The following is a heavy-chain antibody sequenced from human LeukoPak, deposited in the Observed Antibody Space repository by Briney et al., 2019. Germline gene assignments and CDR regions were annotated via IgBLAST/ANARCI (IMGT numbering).Heavy chain of an antibody. V-gene: IGHV4-34*01. CDR3: TRAVAGHPD. J-gene: IGHJ4*02. D-gene: IGHD6-19*01. CDR1: GVAFSNYY. Sequence: PSETLSLTCAVSGVAFSNYYWSWVRQSPTKGLEWIGEINHSRYTNYNPSLKSRVTISIDTSKNQFSLMVISVTAADTGVYYCTRAVAGHPDWGQGTLVTVSS. CDR2: INHSRYT.